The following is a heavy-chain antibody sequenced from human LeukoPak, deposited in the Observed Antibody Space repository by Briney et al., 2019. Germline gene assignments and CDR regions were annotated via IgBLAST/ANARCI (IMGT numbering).Heavy chain of an antibody. V-gene: IGHV3-21*04. J-gene: IGHJ5*02. CDR3: AKKYSTGLDP. CDR2: ISSSSSYI. Sequence: GGSLRLSCAASGFTFSSYSMNWVRQAPGKGLEWVSSISSSSSYIYYTDSVKGRFTVSRDNSKNTLYLQMNSLRAEDTAVYYCAKKYSTGLDPWGQGTLVTVSS. D-gene: IGHD1-26*01. CDR1: GFTFSSYS.